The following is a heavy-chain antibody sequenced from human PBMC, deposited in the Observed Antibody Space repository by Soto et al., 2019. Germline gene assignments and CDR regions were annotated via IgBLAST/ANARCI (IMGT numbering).Heavy chain of an antibody. CDR3: ARNQRIAAAGNYYYYRDV. V-gene: IGHV1-8*01. Sequence: ASVKVSCKASGYTFTSYDINWVRQATGQGLEWMGWMNPNSGNTGYAQKFQGRVTMTRNTSISTAYMELSSLGSEDTAVYYCARNQRIAAAGNYYYYRDVGGKGTRATVPS. CDR1: GYTFTSYD. D-gene: IGHD6-13*01. CDR2: MNPNSGNT. J-gene: IGHJ6*03.